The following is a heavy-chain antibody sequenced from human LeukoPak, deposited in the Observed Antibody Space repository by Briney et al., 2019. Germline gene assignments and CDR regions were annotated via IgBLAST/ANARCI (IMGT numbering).Heavy chain of an antibody. CDR3: ATENSYEPNYFDY. J-gene: IGHJ4*02. Sequence: SVKVSRKASGGTFSSYAISWVRQAPGQGLEWMGRIIPIFGTANYAQKFQGRVTITTDESTSTAYMGLSSLRSEDTAVYYCATENSYEPNYFDYWGQGTLVTVSS. CDR2: IIPIFGTA. D-gene: IGHD5-12*01. CDR1: GGTFSSYA. V-gene: IGHV1-69*05.